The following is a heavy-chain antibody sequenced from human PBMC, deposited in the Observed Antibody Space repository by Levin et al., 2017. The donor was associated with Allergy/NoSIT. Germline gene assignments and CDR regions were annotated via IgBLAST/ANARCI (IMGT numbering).Heavy chain of an antibody. CDR2: IYYSGNT. CDR3: AIETGYDLDQ. J-gene: IGHJ4*02. Sequence: SETLSLTCTVSGGSISSGGYYWSWIRQHPGKGLEWIGYIYYSGNTHYNPSPKRRGTITVDTSKNKFSLQLSTVTSADTAVYYCAIETGYDLDQWGQGTMVTVSS. V-gene: IGHV4-31*03. D-gene: IGHD5-12*01. CDR1: GGSISSGGYY.